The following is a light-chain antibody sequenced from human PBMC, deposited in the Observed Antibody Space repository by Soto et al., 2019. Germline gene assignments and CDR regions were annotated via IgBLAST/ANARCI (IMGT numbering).Light chain of an antibody. CDR1: ESVSSN. J-gene: IGKJ1*01. CDR3: QQYNNWPRT. V-gene: IGKV3-15*01. Sequence: IVWKQAPGTLSLSPGERPTLSCRASESVSSNLAWYQQKPGQTPKLLIYGASTRANGITDTPSGSGSGNELTLTISSLQSEDFAVYYCQQYNNWPRTFGQGTKVHIK. CDR2: GAS.